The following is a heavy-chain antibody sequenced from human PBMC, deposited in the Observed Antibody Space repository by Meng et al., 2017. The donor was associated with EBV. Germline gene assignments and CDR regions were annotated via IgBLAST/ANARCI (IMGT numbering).Heavy chain of an antibody. V-gene: IGHV1-2*06. Sequence: QVKLVQSGAEVKMPGASVTVSCKASGYTFPGYYMHWVRQAPGQGLEWMGRINPNSGGTNYSQKFQGRVTMTRDTSISTAYMELSRLRSDDTAVYYCARVGIAVAGTGDYWGQGTLVTVYS. CDR3: ARVGIAVAGTGDY. CDR2: INPNSGGT. J-gene: IGHJ4*02. CDR1: GYTFPGYY. D-gene: IGHD6-19*01.